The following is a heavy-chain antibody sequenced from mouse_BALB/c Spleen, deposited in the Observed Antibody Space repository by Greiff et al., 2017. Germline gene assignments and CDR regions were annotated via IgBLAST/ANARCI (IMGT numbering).Heavy chain of an antibody. Sequence: QVQLQQSGPELVKPGASVKISCKASGYAFSSSWMNWVKQRPGQGLEWIGRIYPGDGDTNYNGKFKGKATLTADKSSSTAYMQLSSLTSVDSAVYFCARETMGFDYWGQGTTLTVSS. CDR1: GYAFSSSW. V-gene: IGHV1-82*01. CDR3: ARETMGFDY. CDR2: IYPGDGDT. D-gene: IGHD1-1*02. J-gene: IGHJ2*01.